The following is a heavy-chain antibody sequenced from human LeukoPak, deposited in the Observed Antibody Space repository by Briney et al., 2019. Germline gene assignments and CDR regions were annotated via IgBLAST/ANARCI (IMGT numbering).Heavy chain of an antibody. CDR1: GFSLSTSGMC. Sequence: ASGPTLVKPTQTLTLTCTFSGFSLSTSGMCVSWIRQPPGKALEWLARIDWDDDKYYSTSLKTRLTISKDTSKNQVVLTMTNMDPVDTATYYCARITFWSGSGGFDPWGQGTLVTVSS. CDR2: IDWDDDK. CDR3: ARITFWSGSGGFDP. V-gene: IGHV2-70*11. D-gene: IGHD3-3*01. J-gene: IGHJ5*02.